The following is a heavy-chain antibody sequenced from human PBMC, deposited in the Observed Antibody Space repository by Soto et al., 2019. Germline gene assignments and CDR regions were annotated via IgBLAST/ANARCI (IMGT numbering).Heavy chain of an antibody. CDR2: ISFDGSSQ. CDR1: GFKFRSHA. Sequence: QVQLVESGGGVVQPGRSLRLSCAASGFKFRSHAMHWVRQAPGQGLEWVAVISFDGSSQYYADFVKGRFTVSRANSKTTLYLQLNSLRAEDTALYFCAKDQDTSGYYSVGDWGRGTLVTVSS. J-gene: IGHJ4*02. V-gene: IGHV3-30-3*01. D-gene: IGHD3-22*01. CDR3: AKDQDTSGYYSVGD.